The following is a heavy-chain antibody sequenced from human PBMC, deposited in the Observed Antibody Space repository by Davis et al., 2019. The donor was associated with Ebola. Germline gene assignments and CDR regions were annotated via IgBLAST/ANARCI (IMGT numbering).Heavy chain of an antibody. J-gene: IGHJ4*02. D-gene: IGHD6-13*01. CDR1: GGSIGRYY. Sequence: MPSETLSLTCTVSGGSIGRYYWTWIRQPPGKGLEWIGYIYYSGSTNYNPSLKSRVTISVDTSKNQFSLKLSSVTAADTAVYYCARLGIAANYYFDYWGQGTLVTVSS. V-gene: IGHV4-59*08. CDR3: ARLGIAANYYFDY. CDR2: IYYSGST.